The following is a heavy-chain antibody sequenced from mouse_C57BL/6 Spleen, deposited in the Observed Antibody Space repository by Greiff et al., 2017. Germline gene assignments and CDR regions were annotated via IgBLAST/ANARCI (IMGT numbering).Heavy chain of an antibody. CDR2: IDPETGGT. CDR1: GYTFTDYE. J-gene: IGHJ3*01. CDR3: KGGYYGNLAY. D-gene: IGHD2-1*01. Sequence: QVQLQQSGAELVRPGASVTLSCKASGYTFTDYEMHWVKQTPVHGLEWIGAIDPETGGTAYNQKFKGKAILTADQSSSTAYMELRSLTSEDSAVYYCKGGYYGNLAYWGQGTLVTVSA. V-gene: IGHV1-15*01.